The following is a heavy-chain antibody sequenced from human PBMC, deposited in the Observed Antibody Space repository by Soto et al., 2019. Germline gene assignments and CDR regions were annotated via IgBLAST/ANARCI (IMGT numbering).Heavy chain of an antibody. CDR1: GYNFATYW. D-gene: IGHD5-12*01. CDR2: IYPADSDT. V-gene: IGHV5-51*01. CDR3: TRGGNSGNDWVDYYGMDV. J-gene: IGHJ6*02. Sequence: PGESLKIACKGSGYNFATYWIGWVRQMPGKGLEWMAIIYPADSDTRYSPSFQGQVTISVDKSINTAYLQWSSLKASDSGMYYCTRGGNSGNDWVDYYGMDVWGQGTTVTVSS.